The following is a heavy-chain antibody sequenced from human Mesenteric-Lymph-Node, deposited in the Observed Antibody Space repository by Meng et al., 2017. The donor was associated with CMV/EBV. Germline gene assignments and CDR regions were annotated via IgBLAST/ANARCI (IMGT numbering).Heavy chain of an antibody. CDR2: ISYDGSNN. CDR1: GFTFSSYS. D-gene: IGHD2-2*01. J-gene: IGHJ6*02. Sequence: GGSLRLSCAASGFTFSSYSMNWVRQAPGKGLEWVAVISYDGSNNYYADSVKGRFTISRDNAKNSLYLQMNSLRAEDTAVYYCARDRPDRYCSSTSCYLVYYGMDVWGQGTTVTVSS. V-gene: IGHV3-30*03. CDR3: ARDRPDRYCSSTSCYLVYYGMDV.